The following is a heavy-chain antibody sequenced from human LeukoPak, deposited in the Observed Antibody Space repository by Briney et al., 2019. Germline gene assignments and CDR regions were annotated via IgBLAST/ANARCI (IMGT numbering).Heavy chain of an antibody. CDR3: ARGTIFGVVGGGAFDI. D-gene: IGHD3-3*01. V-gene: IGHV1-69*13. CDR1: GYTFTSYD. CDR2: IIPIFGTA. J-gene: IGHJ3*02. Sequence: GASVKVSCKASGYTFTSYDISWVRQAPGQGLEWMGGIIPIFGTANYAQKFQGRVTITADESTSTAYMELSSLRSEDTAVYYCARGTIFGVVGGGAFDIWGQGTMVTVSS.